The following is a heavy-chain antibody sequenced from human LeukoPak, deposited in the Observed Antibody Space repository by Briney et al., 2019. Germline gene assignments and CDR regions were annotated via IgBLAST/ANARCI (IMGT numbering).Heavy chain of an antibody. V-gene: IGHV4-59*08. CDR1: GGSISSYY. CDR3: ARHPYYYYYYMDV. CDR2: IYYNGNT. J-gene: IGHJ6*03. Sequence: SETLFLTCTVSGGSISSYYWSWIRQPPGKGLEWIGYIYYNGNTIYNPSLKSRVTISVDTSNNQFSLKLISVTAADAAVYYCARHPYYYYYYMDVWGKGTTVTVSS.